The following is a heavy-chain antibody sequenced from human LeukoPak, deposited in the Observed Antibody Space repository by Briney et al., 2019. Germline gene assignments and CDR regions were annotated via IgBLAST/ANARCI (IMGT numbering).Heavy chain of an antibody. V-gene: IGHV3-23*01. CDR1: GFTFSNYA. Sequence: GGSLRLSCAASGFTFSNYAMSWVRQAPGKGLEWVSTMSSSDGSTFYADSVKGRFTISRDNSNNILYLQMNSLRAEDTAVYYCARAPLYAYYYDSSGYPFDYWGQGTLVTVSS. CDR3: ARAPLYAYYYDSSGYPFDY. D-gene: IGHD3-22*01. J-gene: IGHJ4*02. CDR2: MSSSDGST.